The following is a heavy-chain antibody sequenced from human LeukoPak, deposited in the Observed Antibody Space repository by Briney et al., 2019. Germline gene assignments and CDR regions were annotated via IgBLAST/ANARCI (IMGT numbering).Heavy chain of an antibody. CDR1: GYTFTSYG. Sequence: ASVKVSCKASGYTFTSYGISWVRQAPGQGLEWMGWISAYNGNTNYAQKLQGRVTMTTDTSTSTAYVELRSLRSDDTAVYYCARREALYGDYAGLIDYWGQGTLVTVSS. J-gene: IGHJ4*02. D-gene: IGHD4-17*01. V-gene: IGHV1-18*01. CDR2: ISAYNGNT. CDR3: ARREALYGDYAGLIDY.